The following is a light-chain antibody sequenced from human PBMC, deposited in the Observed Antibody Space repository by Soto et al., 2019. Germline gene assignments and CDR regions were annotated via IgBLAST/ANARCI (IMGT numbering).Light chain of an antibody. Sequence: QSVLTQPPSASGTPGQRVTISCSGSGSNIGSNTVNWYQHLPGTAPKVLINTNDQRPSGVPDRFSGSKSGTSASLAISGLQSDDEADYYCATWDDNLNGPVFGGGTKLT. CDR1: GSNIGSNT. V-gene: IGLV1-44*01. CDR3: ATWDDNLNGPV. J-gene: IGLJ3*02. CDR2: TND.